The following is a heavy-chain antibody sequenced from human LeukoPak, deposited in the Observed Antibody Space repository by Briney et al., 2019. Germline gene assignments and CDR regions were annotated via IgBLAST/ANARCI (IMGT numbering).Heavy chain of an antibody. CDR3: GRGSSGYSYILSY. D-gene: IGHD5-18*01. Sequence: GGSLRLSCAASGFTFSDYYMSWIRQAPGKGLEWVSAISGSGGSTYYADSVKGRFTISRDNAKNSLYLQMSSLRAEDTAMYYCGRGSSGYSYILSYWGQGALVTVSS. J-gene: IGHJ4*02. CDR1: GFTFSDYY. CDR2: ISGSGGST. V-gene: IGHV3-11*04.